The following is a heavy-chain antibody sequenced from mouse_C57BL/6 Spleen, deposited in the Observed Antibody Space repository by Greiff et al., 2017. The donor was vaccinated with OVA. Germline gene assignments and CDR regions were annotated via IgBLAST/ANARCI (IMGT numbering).Heavy chain of an antibody. J-gene: IGHJ4*01. D-gene: IGHD2-4*01. CDR1: GYTFTDYY. Sequence: VQLQESGAELVRPGASVKLSCKASGYTFTDYYINWVKQRPGQGLEWIARIYPGSGNTYYNEKFKGKATLTAEKSSSTAYMQLSSLTSEDSAVYFCARSVIYYDYDGAMDYWGQGTTVTVSS. CDR3: ARSVIYYDYDGAMDY. V-gene: IGHV1-76*01. CDR2: IYPGSGNT.